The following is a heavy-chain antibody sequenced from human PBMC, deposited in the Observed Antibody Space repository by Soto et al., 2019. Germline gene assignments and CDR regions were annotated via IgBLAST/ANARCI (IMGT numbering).Heavy chain of an antibody. J-gene: IGHJ4*02. CDR3: ARAVAVPAAFDY. V-gene: IGHV1-3*05. CDR2: INAGNGNT. Sequence: QVQLVQSGAEEKKPGASVKVSCKSSGYTFPVYAMHWVRQAPGQRLEWMGWINAGNGNTKYSQKFQGRVTITRDTSASTAYMALSSLRSEDTAVYYCARAVAVPAAFDYWGQGTLVTVSS. D-gene: IGHD6-19*01. CDR1: GYTFPVYA.